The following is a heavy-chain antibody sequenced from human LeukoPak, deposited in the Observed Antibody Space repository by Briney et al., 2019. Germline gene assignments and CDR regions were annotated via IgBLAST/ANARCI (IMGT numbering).Heavy chain of an antibody. V-gene: IGHV3-20*04. CDR3: AKGPLQTFVISKIVVYYYRFDY. CDR2: IYWNGGDT. CDR1: GFNFRNYG. J-gene: IGHJ4*02. Sequence: PGGSLRLSCAASGFNFRNYGMSWVRQAPGKGLEWVAGIYWNGGDTGYADSVKGRFTISREKAKHTLYLQMNSLKAEDTALCYCAKGPLQTFVISKIVVYYYRFDYWGEGTLVTVS. D-gene: IGHD3-22*01.